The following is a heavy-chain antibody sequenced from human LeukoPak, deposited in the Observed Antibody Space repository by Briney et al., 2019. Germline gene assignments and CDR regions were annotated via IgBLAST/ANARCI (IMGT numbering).Heavy chain of an antibody. Sequence: GPSVKVSCKASGFTFTSSAMQWVRQARGQRLEWIGWIVDGSGNTNYAQTFQERVTITRDMSTSTAYMELSSLRSEDTAVYYCAATYSSSWYLGYYMDVWGKGTTVTVSS. J-gene: IGHJ6*03. CDR3: AATYSSSWYLGYYMDV. D-gene: IGHD6-13*01. CDR1: GFTFTSSA. CDR2: IVDGSGNT. V-gene: IGHV1-58*02.